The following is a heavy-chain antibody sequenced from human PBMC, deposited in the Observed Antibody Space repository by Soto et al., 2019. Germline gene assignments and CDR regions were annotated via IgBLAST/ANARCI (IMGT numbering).Heavy chain of an antibody. Sequence: EVQLVESGGGLVQPGGSLRLSCAASGFTVSSNYMSWVRQAPGKGLEWVSVIYSGGSTYYADSVKGRFTISRDNSKNTLYLQMNSLRAEDTAVYYCARDLAGRYYDIFAPWGQGTLVTVSS. J-gene: IGHJ5*02. V-gene: IGHV3-66*01. CDR3: ARDLAGRYYDIFAP. D-gene: IGHD3-9*01. CDR1: GFTVSSNY. CDR2: IYSGGST.